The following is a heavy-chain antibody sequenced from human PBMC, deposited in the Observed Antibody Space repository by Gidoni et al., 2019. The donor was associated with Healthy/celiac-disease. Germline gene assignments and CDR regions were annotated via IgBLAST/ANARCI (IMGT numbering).Heavy chain of an antibody. J-gene: IGHJ4*02. CDR3: ATYYDFWSGYLY. CDR1: VFPFSSYS. V-gene: IGHV3-21*01. D-gene: IGHD3-3*01. CDR2: ISSSSSYI. Sequence: EVQLVESGGGLVKPEGSLRLSCAASVFPFSSYSMNWVRQAPGKGLELYSSISSSSSYIYYADSVKGRFTISRDNAKNSLYLQMNSLRAEDTAVYYCATYYDFWSGYLYWGQGTLVTVSS.